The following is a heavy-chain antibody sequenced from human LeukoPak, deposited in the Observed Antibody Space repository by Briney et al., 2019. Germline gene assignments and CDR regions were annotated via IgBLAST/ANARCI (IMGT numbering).Heavy chain of an antibody. CDR3: ARVENYYDSSGYYYVEGTDTDAFDI. Sequence: PGGSLRLSCAASGFTVSSNYMSWVRQAPGKGLEWVSVIYSGGSTYYADSVKGRFTISRDNSKNTLYLQMNSLRAEDTAVYYCARVENYYDSSGYYYVEGTDTDAFDIWGQGTMVTVSS. V-gene: IGHV3-66*01. CDR2: IYSGGST. J-gene: IGHJ3*02. D-gene: IGHD3-22*01. CDR1: GFTVSSNY.